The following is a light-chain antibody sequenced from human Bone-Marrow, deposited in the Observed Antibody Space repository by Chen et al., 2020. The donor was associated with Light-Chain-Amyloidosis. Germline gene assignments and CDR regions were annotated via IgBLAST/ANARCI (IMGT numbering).Light chain of an antibody. CDR2: DVN. CDR1: SSDVGGYES. Sequence: QSALTQPRSVSGSPGQSVTISCTGTSSDVGGYESVSWYQQHPGKAPKFLIYDVNKRPSGVPARFSGSKSGNSASLTISGLQTEDEADDFCCSYAGSSPYVFGAGTTVTVL. CDR3: CSYAGSSPYV. V-gene: IGLV2-11*01. J-gene: IGLJ1*01.